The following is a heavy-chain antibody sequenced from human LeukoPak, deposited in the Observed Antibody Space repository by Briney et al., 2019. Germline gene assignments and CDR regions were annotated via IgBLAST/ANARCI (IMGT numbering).Heavy chain of an antibody. CDR3: ARGSMVRGVGSYYFDY. Sequence: ASVKVSCKASGYTFTSYYMHWVRQAPGQGLEWMGIINPSGGSTSYAQKFQGRVTMTRDMSTSTVYMELSSLRSEGTAVYYCARGSMVRGVGSYYFDYWGQGTLVTVSS. D-gene: IGHD3-10*01. V-gene: IGHV1-46*01. J-gene: IGHJ4*02. CDR1: GYTFTSYY. CDR2: INPSGGST.